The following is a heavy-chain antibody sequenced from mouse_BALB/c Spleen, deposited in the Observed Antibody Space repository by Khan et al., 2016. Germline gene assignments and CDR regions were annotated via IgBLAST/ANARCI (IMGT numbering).Heavy chain of an antibody. Sequence: EVELVESGGGLVQPGGSLKLSCAASGFTFSTYGMSWVRQTPDKRLELVATINSNGGSTYYPDSVKGRFTISRDNAKNTLYLQMSSLKAEDTAMYYCARENYRYYFDSWGQGTTLTVSS. CDR2: INSNGGST. V-gene: IGHV5-6-3*01. D-gene: IGHD2-14*01. CDR1: GFTFSTYG. CDR3: ARENYRYYFDS. J-gene: IGHJ2*01.